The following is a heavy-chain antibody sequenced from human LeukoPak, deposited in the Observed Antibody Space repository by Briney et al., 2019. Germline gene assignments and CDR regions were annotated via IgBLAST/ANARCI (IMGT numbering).Heavy chain of an antibody. CDR2: ISSSSSYI. V-gene: IGHV3-21*01. CDR3: ARDALCFGELYMNWFDP. D-gene: IGHD3-10*01. Sequence: GGSLRLSCAASGFTFSSYSMNWVRQAPGKGLEWVSSISSSSSYIYYADSVKGRFTISRDNAKNSLYLQMNSLRAEDTAVYYCARDALCFGELYMNWFDPWGKGTLVTVSS. J-gene: IGHJ5*02. CDR1: GFTFSSYS.